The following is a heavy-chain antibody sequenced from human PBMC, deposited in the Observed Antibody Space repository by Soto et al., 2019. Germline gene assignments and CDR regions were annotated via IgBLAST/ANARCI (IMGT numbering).Heavy chain of an antibody. D-gene: IGHD3-3*01. V-gene: IGHV1-69*13. CDR2: IIPIFGTA. CDR1: GGTFSSYA. Sequence: SVKVSCKASGGTFSSYAISWVRQAPGQGLEWMGGIIPIFGTANYAQKFQGRVTITADESTSTAYMELSSLRSEDTAVYYCAINYDFWSGYYSPQYYYYGMDVWGQETTVTVSS. J-gene: IGHJ6*02. CDR3: AINYDFWSGYYSPQYYYYGMDV.